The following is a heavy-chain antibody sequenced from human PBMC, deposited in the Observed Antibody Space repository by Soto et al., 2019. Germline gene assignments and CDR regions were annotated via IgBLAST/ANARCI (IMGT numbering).Heavy chain of an antibody. CDR3: AKGGFAFDI. CDR1: GFTFSSYG. CDR2: ISYDGSNK. Sequence: PGGSLRLSCAASGFTFSSYGMHWVRQAPGKGLEWVAVISYDGSNKYYADSVKGRFTISRDNSKNTLYLQMNSLRAEDTAVYYCAKGGFAFDIWGQGTMVTVS. J-gene: IGHJ3*02. V-gene: IGHV3-30*18.